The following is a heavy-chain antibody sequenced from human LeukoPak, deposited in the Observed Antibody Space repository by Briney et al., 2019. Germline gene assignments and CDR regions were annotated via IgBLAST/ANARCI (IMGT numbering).Heavy chain of an antibody. CDR3: ARDGDVLLWFGESIERMGFDP. CDR1: GGSISSYY. J-gene: IGHJ5*02. Sequence: SETLPLTCTVSGGSISSYYWSWIRQPAGKGLEWIGRIYTSGSTNYNPSLKSRVTMSVDTSKNQFSLKLSSVTAADTAVYYCARDGDVLLWFGESIERMGFDPWGQGTLVTVSS. V-gene: IGHV4-4*07. D-gene: IGHD3-10*01. CDR2: IYTSGST.